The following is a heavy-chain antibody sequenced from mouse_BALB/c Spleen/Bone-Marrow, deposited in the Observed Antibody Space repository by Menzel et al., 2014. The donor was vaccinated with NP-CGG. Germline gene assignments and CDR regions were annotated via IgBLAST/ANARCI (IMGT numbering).Heavy chain of an antibody. Sequence: EVQVVESGGGLVQPGGSLKLSCAASGFDFSRFWMGWVRQAPGKGLEWIGEINPDSSTINYTPSLKDKFIISRVNAKNTLFLQKSKVRSEDTALYYCTRLHYYGYSAYWGQGTLVTVST. V-gene: IGHV4-1*02. CDR2: INPDSSTI. CDR3: TRLHYYGYSAY. J-gene: IGHJ3*01. D-gene: IGHD1-2*01. CDR1: GFDFSRFW.